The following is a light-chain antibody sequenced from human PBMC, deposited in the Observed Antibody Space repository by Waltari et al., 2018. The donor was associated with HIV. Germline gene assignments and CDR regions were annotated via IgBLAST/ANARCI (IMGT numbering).Light chain of an antibody. CDR1: IPNTGNNA. V-gene: IGLV1-36*01. CDR2: YDD. Sequence: QSVLTQPPSVSEAPRQRVTISCSGSIPNTGNNAVNWYQPVPGKAPKLLIYYDDLLSSGVSDRFSGSKSGTSASLAIRGLQSEDEAEYYCAAWDDYLNGYVFGSGTKVTVL. J-gene: IGLJ1*01. CDR3: AAWDDYLNGYV.